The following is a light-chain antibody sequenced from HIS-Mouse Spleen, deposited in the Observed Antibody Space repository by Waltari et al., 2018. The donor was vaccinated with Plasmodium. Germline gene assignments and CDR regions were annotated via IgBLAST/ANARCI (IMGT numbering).Light chain of an antibody. CDR2: WAS. CDR1: PSVLYSSNNKNY. Sequence: DIVMTQSPDSLAVSLGERATINCKSSPSVLYSSNNKNYLAWYQQKPGQPPKLLLYWASTRETGVPDRFSGGGSGTDFTLTISSLQAEDVAVYYCQQYYSTLTWTFGQGTKVEIK. CDR3: QQYYSTLTWT. V-gene: IGKV4-1*01. J-gene: IGKJ1*01.